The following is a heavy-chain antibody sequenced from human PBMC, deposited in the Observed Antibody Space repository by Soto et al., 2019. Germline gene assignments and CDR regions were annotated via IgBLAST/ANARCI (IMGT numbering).Heavy chain of an antibody. J-gene: IGHJ4*02. CDR1: GFTFSSYA. CDR2: IYYDGSNK. Sequence: GGSLRLSCAASGFTFSSYAMHWVRQAPGKGLEWVAVIYYDGSNKYYVDSVKGRFTISRDNSKNTLYLQMNSLGAEDTAVYYCARAYCSGGICYYYFDYWGQGTLVTVSS. D-gene: IGHD2-15*01. V-gene: IGHV3-33*01. CDR3: ARAYCSGGICYYYFDY.